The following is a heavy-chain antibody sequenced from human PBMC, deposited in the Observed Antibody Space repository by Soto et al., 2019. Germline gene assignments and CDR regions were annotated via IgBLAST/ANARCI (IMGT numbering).Heavy chain of an antibody. V-gene: IGHV3-48*03. D-gene: IGHD3-10*01. CDR2: ISISGSTI. CDR1: GFTFSSYE. CDR3: ASRDMVRGGGGMDV. J-gene: IGHJ6*02. Sequence: GGSLSLACAASGFTFSSYEMNWVRQAPGKGLEWVSYISISGSTIYYADSVKGRFTISRDNAKNSLYLQMNSLRAEDTAVYYCASRDMVRGGGGMDVWGQGTTVTVSS.